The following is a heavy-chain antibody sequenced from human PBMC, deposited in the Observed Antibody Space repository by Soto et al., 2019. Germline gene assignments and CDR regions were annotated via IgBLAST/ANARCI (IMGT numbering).Heavy chain of an antibody. J-gene: IGHJ3*02. CDR3: AKRFAYSSGLDGFDI. CDR2: ISGSGGTT. CDR1: GFIFSSYA. Sequence: EVQLLESGGGLVQPGGSLRLSCAASGFIFSSYAMTWVRQAPGKGLEWVSGISGSGGTTYYADSVKGRFSISRDNSKNTLYLQMNSLRAEDSAIYYCAKRFAYSSGLDGFDIWGQGTMVTVSS. V-gene: IGHV3-23*01. D-gene: IGHD6-19*01.